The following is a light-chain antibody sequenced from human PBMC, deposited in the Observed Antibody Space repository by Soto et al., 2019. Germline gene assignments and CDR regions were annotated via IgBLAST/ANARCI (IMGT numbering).Light chain of an antibody. CDR1: SSDAGNYDY. CDR3: SSYTTSSTWV. J-gene: IGLJ3*02. Sequence: QSALTQPASVSGSPGQSITISCTGTSSDAGNYDYVSWYQHHPGNAPQLIIFDASNRPSGVSNRFSGSKSGNTASLTISGLQAEDEADYYCSSYTTSSTWVFGGGTKLTVL. CDR2: DAS. V-gene: IGLV2-14*03.